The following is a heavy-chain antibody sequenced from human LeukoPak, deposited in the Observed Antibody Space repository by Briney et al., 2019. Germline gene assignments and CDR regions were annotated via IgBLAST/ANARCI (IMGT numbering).Heavy chain of an antibody. CDR1: GYTFTGYY. CDR3: ARKERRTSYYGMDV. Sequence: GASVKVSCKASGYTFTGYYMHWVRQAPGQGLEWMGWINPNSGGTNYAQKFQGRVTMTRDTSISTAYMELSRLRSDDTAVYYCARKERRTSYYGMDVWGQGTTVTVSS. CDR2: INPNSGGT. J-gene: IGHJ6*02. V-gene: IGHV1-2*02. D-gene: IGHD2-2*01.